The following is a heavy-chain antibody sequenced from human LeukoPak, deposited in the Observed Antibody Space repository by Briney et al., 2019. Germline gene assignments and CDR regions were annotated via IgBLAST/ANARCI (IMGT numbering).Heavy chain of an antibody. CDR2: IYYSGST. CDR3: ASPNVYTSGYYRSDY. D-gene: IGHD3-22*01. V-gene: IGHV4-39*01. Sequence: SETLSLTCTVSGGSVTSSNYYWGWIRQPPGKGLEWIGTIYYSGSTYYNPSLESRVTISVDTSRNQFSLKLTSVTAADTAVYYCASPNVYTSGYYRSDYWGQGTLVTVSS. J-gene: IGHJ4*02. CDR1: GGSVTSSNYY.